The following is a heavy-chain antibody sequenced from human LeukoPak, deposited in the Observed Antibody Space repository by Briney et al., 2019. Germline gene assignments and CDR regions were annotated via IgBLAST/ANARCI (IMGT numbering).Heavy chain of an antibody. CDR1: GGTFGSYA. D-gene: IGHD3-10*01. Sequence: ASVKVSCKASGGTFGSYAISWVRQAPGQGLEWMGRIIPILGIANYAQKFQGRVTITADKSTSTAYMELSSLRSEDTAVYYCAGTMVRGVHNWFDPWGQGTLVTVSS. V-gene: IGHV1-69*04. CDR2: IIPILGIA. CDR3: AGTMVRGVHNWFDP. J-gene: IGHJ5*02.